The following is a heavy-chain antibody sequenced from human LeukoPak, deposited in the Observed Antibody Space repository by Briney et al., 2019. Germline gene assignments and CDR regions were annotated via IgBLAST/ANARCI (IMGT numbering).Heavy chain of an antibody. CDR3: ARSAAGSAFDI. V-gene: IGHV3-74*01. CDR2: INTDGSIT. D-gene: IGHD6-13*01. J-gene: IGHJ3*02. CDR1: GFTFSSYW. Sequence: GGSLRLSCAASGFTFSSYWMHWVRQAPGKGLVWVSRINTDGSITNYAGSVKGRFTISRDNAKNTLYLQMNSLRAEDTAVYYCARSAAGSAFDIWGQGTMVTVFS.